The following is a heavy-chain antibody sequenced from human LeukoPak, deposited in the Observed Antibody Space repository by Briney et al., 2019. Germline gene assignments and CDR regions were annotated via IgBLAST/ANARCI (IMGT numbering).Heavy chain of an antibody. CDR3: VKVPRSGCCAFDI. J-gene: IGHJ3*02. D-gene: IGHD6-19*01. Sequence: GGSLRLSCTASGFSFSGYWMTWVRQTPGKGLEWVANINQDGSKKSYVDSVRGRFTISRDSAKNSLYLQMNSLRAEDTAVYYCVKVPRSGCCAFDIWGQGTMVTVSS. CDR2: INQDGSKK. V-gene: IGHV3-7*01. CDR1: GFSFSGYW.